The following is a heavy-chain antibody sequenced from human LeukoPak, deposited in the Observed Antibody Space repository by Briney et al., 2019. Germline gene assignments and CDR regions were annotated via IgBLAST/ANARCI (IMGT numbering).Heavy chain of an antibody. CDR3: AREWELLRKYLYH. D-gene: IGHD1-26*01. Sequence: ASVKVSCKASGYTFTGYYLHWVRQAPGRELDWMGWINPNSGGTTYAQNFKGRVTMTWDTSISTAYMELSRLRSDDTAVYYCAREWELLRKYLYHWGQGTLVTVSS. CDR1: GYTFTGYY. V-gene: IGHV1-2*02. J-gene: IGHJ1*01. CDR2: INPNSGGT.